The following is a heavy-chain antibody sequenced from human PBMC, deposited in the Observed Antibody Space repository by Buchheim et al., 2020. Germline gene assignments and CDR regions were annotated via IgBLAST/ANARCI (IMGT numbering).Heavy chain of an antibody. D-gene: IGHD1-26*01. CDR1: GGSISNSDSYY. Sequence: QQQLQESGPGLVKPSETLSLTCTVSGGSISNSDSYYWSWIRQPPGKGLEWIGYIYYSGSTNYNPSLKSRVTIPVDTSTNQFSLKLSSVTAADTAVYYCARSGLYRGALAYYYYYYMDVWGKGTT. CDR3: ARSGLYRGALAYYYYYYMDV. CDR2: IYYSGST. V-gene: IGHV4-61*01. J-gene: IGHJ6*03.